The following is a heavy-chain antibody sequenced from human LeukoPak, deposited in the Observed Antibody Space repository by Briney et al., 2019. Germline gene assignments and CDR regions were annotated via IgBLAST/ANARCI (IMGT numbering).Heavy chain of an antibody. D-gene: IGHD2-2*01. CDR3: ARAKGCSSTSCYVPRLYYYYYYMDV. CDR1: GYTLTELS. Sequence: ASVKVSCKVSGYTLTELSMHWVRQAPGKGLEWMGGFDPEDGETIYAQKFQGRVTMTEGTSTDTAYMELSSLRSEDTAVYYCARAKGCSSTSCYVPRLYYYYYYMDVWGKGTTVTISS. J-gene: IGHJ6*03. CDR2: FDPEDGET. V-gene: IGHV1-24*01.